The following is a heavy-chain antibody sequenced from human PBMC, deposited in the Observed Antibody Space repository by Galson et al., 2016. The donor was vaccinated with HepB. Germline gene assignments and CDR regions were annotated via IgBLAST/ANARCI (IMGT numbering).Heavy chain of an antibody. J-gene: IGHJ6*04. D-gene: IGHD2-2*01. CDR2: ISSSSSNI. Sequence: SLRLSCAASGFTFSYYSMNWVRQAPGKGLEWVSFISSSSSNIYYADSVKGRFTISRDNAKNSLYLQMNSLRAEDTAVYYGARVLPAAYSYFYYGMDVWGKGTTVTVSS. CDR3: ARVLPAAYSYFYYGMDV. V-gene: IGHV3-21*01. CDR1: GFTFSYYS.